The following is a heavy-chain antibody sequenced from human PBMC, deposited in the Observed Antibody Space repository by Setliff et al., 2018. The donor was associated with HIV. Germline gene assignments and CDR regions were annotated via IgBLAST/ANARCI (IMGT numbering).Heavy chain of an antibody. CDR3: AREGPYYYGMDV. J-gene: IGHJ6*02. CDR1: GVSLSNTDFY. Sequence: SETLSLTCAVSGVSLSNTDFYWTWVRQAPGVGLEWIGFIDYSGTTHYNPSLKSRVTISDDMSNNHFSLHLTSVTAADTAIYFCAREGPYYYGMDVWGQGTTVTVSS. D-gene: IGHD3-10*01. V-gene: IGHV4-30-4*08. CDR2: IDYSGTT.